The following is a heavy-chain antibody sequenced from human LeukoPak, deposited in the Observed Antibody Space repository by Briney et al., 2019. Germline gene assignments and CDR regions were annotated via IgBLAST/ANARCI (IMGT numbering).Heavy chain of an antibody. V-gene: IGHV3-48*04. CDR3: ARLPGEFTIYDY. D-gene: IGHD3-3*01. J-gene: IGHJ4*02. Sequence: GGSLRLSCAASGFTFSAYAMAWVRQAPGKGLECVSHITTGGSSIFYADSVKGRFTISRDNAKNSLCLQMNSLRAEDAAVYYCARLPGEFTIYDYWGQGTLVTVSS. CDR1: GFTFSAYA. CDR2: ITTGGSSI.